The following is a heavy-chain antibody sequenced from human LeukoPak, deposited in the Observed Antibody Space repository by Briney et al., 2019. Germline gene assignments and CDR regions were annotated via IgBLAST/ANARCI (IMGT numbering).Heavy chain of an antibody. CDR1: GFTFSSYG. CDR3: AKSYGDYEPGGPYYYGMDV. CDR2: ISYDGSNK. V-gene: IGHV3-30*18. Sequence: GGSLRLSCAASGFTFSSYGMHWVRQAPGKGLEWVAVISYDGSNKYYADSVKGRFTISRDYSKNTLYLQMNSLRAEDTAVYYCAKSYGDYEPGGPYYYGMDVWGQGTTVTVSS. D-gene: IGHD4-17*01. J-gene: IGHJ6*02.